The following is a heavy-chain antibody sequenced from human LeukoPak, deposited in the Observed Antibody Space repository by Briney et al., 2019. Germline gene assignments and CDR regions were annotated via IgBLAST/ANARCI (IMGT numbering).Heavy chain of an antibody. Sequence: SVKVSCKTSGGTFSSSAITWVRQAPGQGLEWMGRIIPVLNITTYAQKFQGRVMITADTSSSTVYMEPSSLRSEETAVYYCAKDQGLTAPPPYGLDVWGQGTTVIVSS. CDR3: AKDQGLTAPPPYGLDV. J-gene: IGHJ6*02. CDR1: GGTFSSSA. CDR2: IIPVLNIT. V-gene: IGHV1-69*04. D-gene: IGHD5-18*01.